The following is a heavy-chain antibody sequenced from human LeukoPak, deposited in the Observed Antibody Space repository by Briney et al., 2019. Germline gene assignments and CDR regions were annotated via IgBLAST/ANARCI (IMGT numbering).Heavy chain of an antibody. CDR1: GYTFTSYD. CDR3: ARVLRDGILSFDP. Sequence: ASVKVSCKASGYTFTSYDINWVRQATGQGLEWMGWMNPNSGNTGYAQKFQGRVTITRNTSISTAYMELSSVTAADTAVYYCARVLRDGILSFDPWGQGTLVTVSS. D-gene: IGHD2-15*01. J-gene: IGHJ5*02. V-gene: IGHV1-8*03. CDR2: MNPNSGNT.